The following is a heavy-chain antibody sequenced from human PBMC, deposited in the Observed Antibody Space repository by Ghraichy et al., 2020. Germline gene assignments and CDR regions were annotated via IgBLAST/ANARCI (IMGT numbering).Heavy chain of an antibody. J-gene: IGHJ4*02. CDR3: ARDYRYCGGDCYHQDFDY. Sequence: SVKVSCKASGGTFSSYAISWVRQAPGQGLEWMGRIIPIRGIASYAQKFQGRVTITADTSTSTAYMELSSLRSEDTAVYYCARDYRYCGGDCYHQDFDYWGQGTVVTVSS. V-gene: IGHV1-69*04. D-gene: IGHD2-21*02. CDR2: IIPIRGIA. CDR1: GGTFSSYA.